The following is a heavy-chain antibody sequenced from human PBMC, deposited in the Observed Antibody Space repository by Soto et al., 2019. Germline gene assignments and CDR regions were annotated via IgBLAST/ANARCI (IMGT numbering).Heavy chain of an antibody. Sequence: SETLSLTCTVSGDSVTSGNYYWSWIRQPPGKGLEWIGHIYYSGSTYYNPSLKSRATISIDTSKDQFSLRLGSVTAADTAVYYCARVEGSSYYFRHDCWGRGTLVTVSS. J-gene: IGHJ4*02. CDR1: GDSVTSGNYY. V-gene: IGHV4-61*01. CDR3: ARVEGSSYYFRHDC. CDR2: IYYSGST. D-gene: IGHD1-26*01.